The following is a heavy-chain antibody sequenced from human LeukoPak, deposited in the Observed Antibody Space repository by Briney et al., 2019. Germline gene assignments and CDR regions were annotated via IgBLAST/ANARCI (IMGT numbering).Heavy chain of an antibody. Sequence: GGSLRLSCSASGFIFDSYAMHRVRQAPGKGLEWVAITSSDGRNKYHIESVKGRFSISRDNSKNTLYLQMNSLRAEDTAVYYCARDDTDPGGFYYYGMDVWGQGTTVTVSS. V-gene: IGHV3-30*03. CDR2: TSSDGRNK. J-gene: IGHJ6*02. CDR3: ARDDTDPGGFYYYGMDV. D-gene: IGHD5-18*01. CDR1: GFIFDSYA.